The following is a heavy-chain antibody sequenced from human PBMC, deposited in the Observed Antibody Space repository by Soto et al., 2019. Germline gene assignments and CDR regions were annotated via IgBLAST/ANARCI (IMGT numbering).Heavy chain of an antibody. CDR3: ASPSYGSPFYYGMDV. CDR2: IYYDGGNK. Sequence: QVQLVESGGGVVQPGKSLRLSCVASGFTFSNFGMHWVRQAPGKGLEWVALIYYDGGNKYYADSVKGRFTISRDNSDNPVHLQMNSVRADDEAVYYCASPSYGSPFYYGMDVWGQGTTVTVSS. D-gene: IGHD3-10*01. J-gene: IGHJ6*02. V-gene: IGHV3-33*01. CDR1: GFTFSNFG.